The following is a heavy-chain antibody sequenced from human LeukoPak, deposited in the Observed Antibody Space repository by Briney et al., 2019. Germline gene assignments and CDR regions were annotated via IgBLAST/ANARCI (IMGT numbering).Heavy chain of an antibody. CDR1: GYTFSRYD. V-gene: IGHV1-18*01. J-gene: IGHJ6*02. Sequence: ASVKVSCKASGYTFSRYDFSWVRQAPGHGLEWMGWIDTNNYNSKYAEKLQDRITMTIDTSTTTAYMELRSLRSGDAAVYYCARDEIYCSSTSCYRAFESAPNYYYYGMDVWGQGTTVTVSS. D-gene: IGHD2-2*02. CDR2: IDTNNYNS. CDR3: ARDEIYCSSTSCYRAFESAPNYYYYGMDV.